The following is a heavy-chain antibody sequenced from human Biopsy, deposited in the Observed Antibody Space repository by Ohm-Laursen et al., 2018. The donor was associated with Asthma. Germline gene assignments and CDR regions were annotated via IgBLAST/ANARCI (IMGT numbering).Heavy chain of an antibody. Sequence: SLRLSCAASGFTFDNYTMHWVRQAPGKGLEWVTIISYDGRNTYYADSVEGRFTISRDNSKNTLFLQMSSLKPEDTAVYYCASDFPKDYVRYNFQFWGQGTLVTVSS. D-gene: IGHD4-17*01. J-gene: IGHJ4*02. CDR2: ISYDGRNT. V-gene: IGHV3-30*04. CDR3: ASDFPKDYVRYNFQF. CDR1: GFTFDNYT.